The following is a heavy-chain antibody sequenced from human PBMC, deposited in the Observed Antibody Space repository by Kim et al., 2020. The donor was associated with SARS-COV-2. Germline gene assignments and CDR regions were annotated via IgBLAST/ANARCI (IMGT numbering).Heavy chain of an antibody. CDR3: ARDPSKTYYYDSRGYYFIL. Sequence: GGSLRLSCAASGFTFTSYAMHWVRQAPGKGLEWVAVISYDGSNKYYADLGKGRFTISSDNSKTTLYLQMNSMRAEATAVYYCARDPSKTYYYDSRGYYFILWGQRALVTVSS. V-gene: IGHV3-30*04. J-gene: IGHJ1*01. CDR2: ISYDGSNK. CDR1: GFTFTSYA. D-gene: IGHD3-22*01.